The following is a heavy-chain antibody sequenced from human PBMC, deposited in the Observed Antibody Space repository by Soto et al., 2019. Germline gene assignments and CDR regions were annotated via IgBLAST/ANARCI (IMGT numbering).Heavy chain of an antibody. Sequence: GGSLRLSCAASGFTFSYYWMHWVRQAPGQGLVWVSRIHSDGSSTTYADSVKGRFTISRDNAKNTLYLQMNSLRAEDTAVDDCARGDRGAFDLWGQGTMVPVAS. D-gene: IGHD2-21*02. CDR3: ARGDRGAFDL. CDR1: GFTFSYYW. J-gene: IGHJ3*01. V-gene: IGHV3-74*01. CDR2: IHSDGSST.